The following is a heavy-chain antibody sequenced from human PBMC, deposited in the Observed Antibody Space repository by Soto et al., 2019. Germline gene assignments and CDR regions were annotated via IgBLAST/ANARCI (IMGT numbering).Heavy chain of an antibody. J-gene: IGHJ6*02. D-gene: IGHD3-22*01. Sequence: SETLSLTCPVSGGSISSSSYYWGWIRQPPGKGLEWIGSIYYSGSTYYNPSLKSRVTISVDTSKNQFSLKLSSVTAADTAVYYCARRLYYDSSGFEGGGMDVWGQGTTVTVSS. V-gene: IGHV4-39*01. CDR3: ARRLYYDSSGFEGGGMDV. CDR1: GGSISSSSYY. CDR2: IYYSGST.